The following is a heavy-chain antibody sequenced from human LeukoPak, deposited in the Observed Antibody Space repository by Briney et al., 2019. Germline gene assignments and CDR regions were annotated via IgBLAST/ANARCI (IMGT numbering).Heavy chain of an antibody. CDR2: ISYDGSSK. CDR3: AKGRIGVLPDAFDI. J-gene: IGHJ3*02. CDR1: GFTFSSYG. D-gene: IGHD3-3*01. Sequence: GGSLRLSCAASGFTFSSYGMHWVRQAPGKGLEWVAVISYDGSSKYYADSVKGRFTISRDNSRNILYLQMNSLRDEDTALYYCAKGRIGVLPDAFDIWGQGTMVTVSS. V-gene: IGHV3-30*18.